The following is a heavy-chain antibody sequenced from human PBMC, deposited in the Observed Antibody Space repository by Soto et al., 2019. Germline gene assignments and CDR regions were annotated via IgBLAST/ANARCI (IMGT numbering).Heavy chain of an antibody. D-gene: IGHD6-19*01. Sequence: SETLSPTCTVSNGAISSYYWSWIRQPPGKGMEWIGYIYYTGNTNYNPSLKSRVTISVDTSKNQFSLNLNSVTAADTAVYYCARSVQSTGWDSWYFDLWGRGALVTVSS. CDR1: NGAISSYY. CDR2: IYYTGNT. J-gene: IGHJ2*01. CDR3: ARSVQSTGWDSWYFDL. V-gene: IGHV4-59*01.